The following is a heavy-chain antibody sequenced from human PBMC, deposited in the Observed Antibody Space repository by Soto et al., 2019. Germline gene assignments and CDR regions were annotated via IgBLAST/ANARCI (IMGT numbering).Heavy chain of an antibody. CDR3: TREQDVGSGSLLREKTYYYYYYGMDV. V-gene: IGHV1-69*01. J-gene: IGHJ6*02. CDR2: IIPIFGTA. D-gene: IGHD1-26*01. CDR1: GGTFSSYA. Sequence: QVQLVQSGAEVKKPGSSVKVSCKASGGTFSSYAISWVRQAPGQGLEWMGGIIPIFGTANYAQKFQGRVTSPAAESTSTVYMELCSLRSEDTAVYYWTREQDVGSGSLLREKTYYYYYYGMDVWGQGPTVSVSS.